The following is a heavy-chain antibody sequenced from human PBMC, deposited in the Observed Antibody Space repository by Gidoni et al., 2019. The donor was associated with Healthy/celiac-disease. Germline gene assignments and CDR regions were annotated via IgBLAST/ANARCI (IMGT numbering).Heavy chain of an antibody. J-gene: IGHJ5*02. Sequence: FTSYGISWVRQAPGQGLEWMGWISAYNGNTNYAQKLQGRVTMTTDTSTSTAYMELRSLRSDDTAVYYCARHPTLHHDYGRFDPWGQGTLVTVSS. CDR1: FTSYG. D-gene: IGHD4-17*01. CDR3: ARHPTLHHDYGRFDP. V-gene: IGHV1-18*01. CDR2: ISAYNGNT.